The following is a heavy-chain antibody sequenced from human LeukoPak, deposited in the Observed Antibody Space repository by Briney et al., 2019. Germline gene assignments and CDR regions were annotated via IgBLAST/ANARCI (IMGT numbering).Heavy chain of an antibody. Sequence: GRSLRLSCAASGFTFSSYGMHWVRQAPGKGLEWVAVISYDGSNKYDADSVKGRFTISRDNSKNTLYLQMNSLRAEDTAVYYCAKDASIAVAEAYDVFDMWGQGTMVTVSS. CDR1: GFTFSSYG. V-gene: IGHV3-30*18. D-gene: IGHD6-19*01. J-gene: IGHJ3*02. CDR2: ISYDGSNK. CDR3: AKDASIAVAEAYDVFDM.